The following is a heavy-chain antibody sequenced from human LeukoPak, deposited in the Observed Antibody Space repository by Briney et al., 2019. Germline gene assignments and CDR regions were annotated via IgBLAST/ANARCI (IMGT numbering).Heavy chain of an antibody. CDR2: ITASSTAM. CDR1: GFTFSSYS. CDR3: ASSGSYRFDY. J-gene: IGHJ4*02. V-gene: IGHV3-48*02. Sequence: GGSLRLSCAASGFTFSSYSMNWVRQAPGKGLEWVSHITASSTAMFYADSVKGRFTISRDNAKNSLYLQMNSLRDEDTAVYYCASSGSYRFDYWGQGTLVTVSS. D-gene: IGHD1-26*01.